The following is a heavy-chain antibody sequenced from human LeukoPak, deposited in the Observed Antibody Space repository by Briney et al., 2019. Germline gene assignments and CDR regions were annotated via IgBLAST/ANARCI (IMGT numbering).Heavy chain of an antibody. CDR3: SRGPIQLWLHNALDV. D-gene: IGHD5-18*01. J-gene: IGHJ6*02. V-gene: IGHV3-49*04. Sequence: GGSLRLSCTASGFTFGDHAMSWVRQAPGKGLEWVGFIRSKAYRGTTEYAESVKGRFTISRDDSESIAYLQMNSLKTEDTAVYFCSRGPIQLWLHNALDVWGQGTTVTVSS. CDR2: IRSKAYRGTT. CDR1: GFTFGDHA.